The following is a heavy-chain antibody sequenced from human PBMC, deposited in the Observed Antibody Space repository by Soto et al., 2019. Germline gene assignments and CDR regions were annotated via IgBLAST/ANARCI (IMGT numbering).Heavy chain of an antibody. CDR3: ARNYGDYGAYYFDY. CDR2: IWYDGSNK. CDR1: GFTFSSYG. D-gene: IGHD4-17*01. V-gene: IGHV3-33*01. J-gene: IGHJ4*02. Sequence: VQLVESGGGVVQPGRSLRLSCAASGFTFSSYGMHWVRQAPGKGLEWVAVIWYDGSNKYYADSVKGRFTISRDNSKNTLYLQMNSLRAEDTAVYYCARNYGDYGAYYFDYWGQGTLVTVSS.